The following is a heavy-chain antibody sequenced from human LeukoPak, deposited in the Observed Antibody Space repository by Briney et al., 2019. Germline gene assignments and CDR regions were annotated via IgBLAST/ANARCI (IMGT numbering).Heavy chain of an antibody. Sequence: GGSLRLSCAASGFTFSSYWMSWVRQAPGKGLEWVAVISYDGSKKYYADSVKGRFTISRDNSKNTLYLQMNSLRAEDTAVYYCARGVRSGSYFGFGYWGQGTLVTVSS. J-gene: IGHJ4*02. CDR3: ARGVRSGSYFGFGY. CDR2: ISYDGSKK. V-gene: IGHV3-30-3*01. D-gene: IGHD1-26*01. CDR1: GFTFSSYW.